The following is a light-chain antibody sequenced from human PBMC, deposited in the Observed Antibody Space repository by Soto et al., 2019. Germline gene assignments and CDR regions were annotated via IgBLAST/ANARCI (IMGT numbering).Light chain of an antibody. V-gene: IGKV3-15*01. Sequence: EIVMTQSPSILSVSPGDRATISCRASQSVSNYLAWYQQKPGQAPKLLIYDASTRQTGLPARFSGSGSGTEFTLTISSLQSEDFAVYYCQQYNTLPLTFGGGTKVEI. CDR3: QQYNTLPLT. CDR1: QSVSNY. CDR2: DAS. J-gene: IGKJ4*01.